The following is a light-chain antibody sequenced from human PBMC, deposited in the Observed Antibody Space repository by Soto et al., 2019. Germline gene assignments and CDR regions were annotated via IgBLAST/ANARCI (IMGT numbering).Light chain of an antibody. J-gene: IGKJ1*01. Sequence: EIVLTQSPGTLSLSPGERATLSCRASQSVRSSNLAWYQQKPGQAPRLLIYGASSRATGIPHRFSGSGSGTDFTLTISRLEPEDFAVYYCQQYGSSPSTFGQGTNVEIK. CDR3: QQYGSSPST. CDR1: QSVRSSN. V-gene: IGKV3-20*01. CDR2: GAS.